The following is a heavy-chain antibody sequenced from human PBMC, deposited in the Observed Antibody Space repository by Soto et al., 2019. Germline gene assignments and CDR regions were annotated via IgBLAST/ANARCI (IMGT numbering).Heavy chain of an antibody. D-gene: IGHD3-3*01. CDR3: AGTHDFWSGYLSSPEDAFDI. CDR2: IYYSGST. CDR1: GGSISSGGYY. V-gene: IGHV4-31*03. J-gene: IGHJ3*02. Sequence: QVQLQESGPGLVKPSQTLSLTCTVSGGSISSGGYYWSWIRQHPGKGLEWSGYIYYSGSTYYNPSLRSRVTISVDTSKNQFSLKLSSVTAADTAVYYCAGTHDFWSGYLSSPEDAFDIWGQGTMVTVSS.